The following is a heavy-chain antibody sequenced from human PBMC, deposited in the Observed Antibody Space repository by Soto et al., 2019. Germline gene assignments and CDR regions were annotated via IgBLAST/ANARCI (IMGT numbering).Heavy chain of an antibody. CDR1: GFTFSTHA. Sequence: VQLVESGGGVVQPGRSLRLSCAASGFTFSTHAMHWVRQAPGKGLECVAIVSFDGSNKYYADSVKGRFTISRDNSKNTLYLQMSGLTPEVTAFYYCARDQTGITTAGGGRIDHWGQGTLVTVSS. V-gene: IGHV3-30-3*01. CDR2: VSFDGSNK. J-gene: IGHJ4*02. D-gene: IGHD6-13*01. CDR3: ARDQTGITTAGGGRIDH.